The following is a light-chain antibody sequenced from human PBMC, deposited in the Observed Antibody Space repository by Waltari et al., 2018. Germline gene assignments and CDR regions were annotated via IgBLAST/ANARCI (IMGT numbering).Light chain of an antibody. CDR1: QSISSW. J-gene: IGKJ1*01. V-gene: IGKV1-5*03. CDR2: KAS. CDR3: QQYNSYSRT. Sequence: DIQMTQSPSTLSAYVGDRVTIICRASQSISSWLAWYQQKPGKAPKLLIYKASSLESGVPPRFSGSGSGTEFTLTISSLQPDDFATYYCQQYNSYSRTFGQGTKVEIK.